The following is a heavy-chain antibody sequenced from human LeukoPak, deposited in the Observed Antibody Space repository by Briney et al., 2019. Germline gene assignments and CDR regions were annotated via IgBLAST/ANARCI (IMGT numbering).Heavy chain of an antibody. J-gene: IGHJ5*02. CDR3: ASGPAVEGWFDP. V-gene: IGHV3-48*03. Sequence: GGSLRLSCAASGFTFSTYEMNWVRQAPGKGLEWVSYISSSGTTIYYADSVKGRFTISRDNARNSLYLQMNSLRAEDTAVYYCASGPAVEGWFDPWGQGALVSVSS. D-gene: IGHD6-19*01. CDR1: GFTFSTYE. CDR2: ISSSGTTI.